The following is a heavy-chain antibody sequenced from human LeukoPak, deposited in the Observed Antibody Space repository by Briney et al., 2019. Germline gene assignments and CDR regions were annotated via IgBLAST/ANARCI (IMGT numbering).Heavy chain of an antibody. CDR2: ISYDGSNK. CDR3: AKSPVGASYFDY. D-gene: IGHD1-26*01. V-gene: IGHV3-30-3*02. CDR1: GFTFSSYA. Sequence: PGRSLRLSCAASGFTFSSYAMHWVRQAPGKGLEWVAVISYDGSNKYYADSVKGRFTTSRDNSKNTLYLQMNSLRAEDTAVYYCAKSPVGASYFDYWGQGTLVTVSS. J-gene: IGHJ4*02.